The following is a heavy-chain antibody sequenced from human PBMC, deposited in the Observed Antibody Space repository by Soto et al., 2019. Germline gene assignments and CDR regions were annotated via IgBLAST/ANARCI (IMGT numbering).Heavy chain of an antibody. J-gene: IGHJ6*02. CDR1: GYTFTSYD. CDR2: MNPNSGNT. Sequence: ASVKVSCKASGYTFTSYDINWVRQATGQGLEWMGWMNPNSGNTGYAQKFQGRVTMTRNTSISTAYMELSSLRSEDTAVYYCARVGYSYGYGSYYYYGMDVWGQGTTVTVSS. CDR3: ARVGYSYGYGSYYYYGMDV. V-gene: IGHV1-8*02. D-gene: IGHD5-18*01.